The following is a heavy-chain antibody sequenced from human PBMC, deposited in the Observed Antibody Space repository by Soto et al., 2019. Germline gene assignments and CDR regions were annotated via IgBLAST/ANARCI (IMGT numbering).Heavy chain of an antibody. D-gene: IGHD4-17*01. CDR1: GFTFTSSA. CDR2: IVVGSGNT. Sequence: SVKVSCKASGFTFTSSAVQWVRQARGQRLEWIGWIVVGSGNTNYAQKFQERVTITRDMSTSTAYMELSSLRSEDTAVYYCAALATTAYYFDYWGQGTLVTVSS. J-gene: IGHJ4*02. V-gene: IGHV1-58*01. CDR3: AALATTAYYFDY.